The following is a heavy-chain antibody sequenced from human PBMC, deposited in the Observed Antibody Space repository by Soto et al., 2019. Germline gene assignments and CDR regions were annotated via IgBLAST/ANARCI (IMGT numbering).Heavy chain of an antibody. Sequence: GESLKISCKGSGYSFTSYWVTWVRQMPGKGLDWMGTIDPSDSYTRYSPSFQGQVTISADKSISTAYLQWSSLKASDTAMYYCASPLLESYGMDVWGQGTTVTVSS. CDR2: IDPSDSYT. CDR3: ASPLLESYGMDV. J-gene: IGHJ6*02. V-gene: IGHV5-10-1*04. D-gene: IGHD2-15*01. CDR1: GYSFTSYW.